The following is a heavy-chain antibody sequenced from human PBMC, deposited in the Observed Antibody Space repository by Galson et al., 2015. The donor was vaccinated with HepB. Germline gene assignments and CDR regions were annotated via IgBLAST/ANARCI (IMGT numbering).Heavy chain of an antibody. CDR3: AREQQLVPSFDY. V-gene: IGHV3-30-3*01. CDR2: ISYDGSNK. J-gene: IGHJ4*02. D-gene: IGHD6-13*01. CDR1: GFTFSSYA. Sequence: SLRLSCAASGFTFSSYAMHWVRQAPGKGLEWVAVISYDGSNKYYADSVKGRFTISRDNSKNTLYLQMNSLRAEDTAVYYCAREQQLVPSFDYWGQGTLVTVSS.